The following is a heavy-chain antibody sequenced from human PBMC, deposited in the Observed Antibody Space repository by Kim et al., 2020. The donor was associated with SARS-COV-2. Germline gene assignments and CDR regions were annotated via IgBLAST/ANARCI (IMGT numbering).Heavy chain of an antibody. CDR1: GFTFRIYW. CDR2: INTDGTFS. D-gene: IGHD3-16*01. Sequence: GGSLRLSCAASGFTFRIYWMHWVRQAPGKGLVWVSRINTDGTFSNYADSVRGRFTISRDLATNTVYLQMNSLRAEDTAVYFCAGAVWPTRNDFWGQGTLVTVSS. V-gene: IGHV3-74*01. CDR3: AGAVWPTRNDF. J-gene: IGHJ4*02.